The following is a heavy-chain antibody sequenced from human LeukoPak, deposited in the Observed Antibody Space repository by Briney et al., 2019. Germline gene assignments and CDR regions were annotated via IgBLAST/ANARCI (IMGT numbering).Heavy chain of an antibody. V-gene: IGHV3-30-3*01. J-gene: IGHJ4*02. CDR1: GFTFSSYW. D-gene: IGHD6-13*01. Sequence: GGSLRLSCAASGFTFSSYWMSWVRQAPGKGLEWVAVISYDGSNKYYADSVKGRFTISRDNSKNTLYLQMNSLRAEDTAVYYCASSPFIAAAIDYWGQGTLVTVSS. CDR3: ASSPFIAAAIDY. CDR2: ISYDGSNK.